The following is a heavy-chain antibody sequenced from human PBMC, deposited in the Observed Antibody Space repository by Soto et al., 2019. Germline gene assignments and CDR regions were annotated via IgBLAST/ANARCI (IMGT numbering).Heavy chain of an antibody. V-gene: IGHV4-39*01. CDR2: IYYSGST. D-gene: IGHD6-13*01. J-gene: IGHJ6*02. Sequence: SETLSLTCTVSGGSISSYYWGWIRQPPGKGLEWIGSIYYSGSTYYNPSLKGRVTISVDTSKNQFSLKLSSVTAADTAVYYCASHLPSSWAGEDYYYGMDVWGQGTTVTV. CDR3: ASHLPSSWAGEDYYYGMDV. CDR1: GGSISSYY.